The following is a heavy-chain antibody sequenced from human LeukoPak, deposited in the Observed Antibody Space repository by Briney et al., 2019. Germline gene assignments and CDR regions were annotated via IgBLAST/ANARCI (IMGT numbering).Heavy chain of an antibody. CDR2: ISSSGSGSTK. V-gene: IGHV3-48*03. J-gene: IGHJ4*02. Sequence: PGGSLRLSCAASGFTLSSYDMNWVRQAPGKGLEWVSYISSSGSGSTKFYADSVKGRFTISRDNAENSLYLQMSSLRVENTAVYYCARDREFSSGWYFDNWGQGTLVTVSS. CDR3: ARDREFSSGWYFDN. CDR1: GFTLSSYD. D-gene: IGHD6-19*01.